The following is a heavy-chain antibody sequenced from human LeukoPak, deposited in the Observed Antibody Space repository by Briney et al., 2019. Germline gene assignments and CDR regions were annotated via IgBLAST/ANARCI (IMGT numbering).Heavy chain of an antibody. J-gene: IGHJ6*02. CDR3: ARGPPYYDFWSGYYASQPDLMYYYYGMDV. V-gene: IGHV3-9*01. CDR1: GFTFDDYA. Sequence: GGSLRLSCAASGFTFDDYAMHWVRQAPGKGLEWVSGISWNSGSIGYADSVKGRFTISRDNAKNSLYLQMNSLRAEDTAVYYCARGPPYYDFWSGYYASQPDLMYYYYGMDVWGQGTTVTVSS. CDR2: ISWNSGSI. D-gene: IGHD3-3*01.